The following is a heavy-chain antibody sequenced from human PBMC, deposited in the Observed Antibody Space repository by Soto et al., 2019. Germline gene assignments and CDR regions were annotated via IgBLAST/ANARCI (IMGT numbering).Heavy chain of an antibody. CDR1: GYTFTSYG. V-gene: IGHV1-18*01. CDR3: AREVDTAMVNMGTDY. D-gene: IGHD5-18*01. Sequence: QVQLVQSGAEVKKPGASVKVSCKASGYTFTSYGISWVRQAPGQGLEWMGWISAYNGNTNYAQKLQGRVTMTTDTSTITAYMELRSLRSDDTAVYYCAREVDTAMVNMGTDYWGQGTLVTVSS. J-gene: IGHJ4*02. CDR2: ISAYNGNT.